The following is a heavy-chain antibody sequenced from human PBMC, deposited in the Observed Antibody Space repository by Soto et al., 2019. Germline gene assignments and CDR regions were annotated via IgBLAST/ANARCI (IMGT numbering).Heavy chain of an antibody. J-gene: IGHJ6*02. CDR2: IYHSGST. CDR3: AKVSGSYYYGRDV. CDR1: GGSISSSNW. V-gene: IGHV4-4*02. D-gene: IGHD1-26*01. Sequence: QVQLQESGPGLVKPSGTLSLTCAVSGGSISSSNWWSWVRQPPGKGLEWIGEIYHSGSTNYNPSLNSRVTISVDKSKNQFSLNLSSVTAADTAVYYCAKVSGSYYYGRDVWGQGTTVTVSS.